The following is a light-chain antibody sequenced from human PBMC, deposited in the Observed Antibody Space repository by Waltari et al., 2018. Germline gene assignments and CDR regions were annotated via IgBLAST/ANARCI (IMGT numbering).Light chain of an antibody. V-gene: IGKV6-21*01. CDR2: YAS. J-gene: IGKJ4*01. Sequence: EIVLTQSPDFQSVTPKEKVTITCRASQTIGSSLQWYQQKPDQSPKLLIKYASQSFSGVPSRFSGSGSGTDFTLIINSLEPEDAATYYCHQSSSFPLTFGGGTKVEIK. CDR1: QTIGSS. CDR3: HQSSSFPLT.